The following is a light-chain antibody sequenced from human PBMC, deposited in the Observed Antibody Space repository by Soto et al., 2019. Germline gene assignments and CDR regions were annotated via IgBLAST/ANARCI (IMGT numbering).Light chain of an antibody. CDR1: QTISSY. J-gene: IGKJ2*01. CDR2: AAS. CDR3: QQSHSIPYT. Sequence: DIQMTQSPSSLSASVGDRVTITCRASQTISSYLNWYQQKPGKAPKLLIYAASSLQSGVPSRFSGSGSGTDFTLPISSLQPEDFATYYCQQSHSIPYTFGQGTKPEIK. V-gene: IGKV1-39*01.